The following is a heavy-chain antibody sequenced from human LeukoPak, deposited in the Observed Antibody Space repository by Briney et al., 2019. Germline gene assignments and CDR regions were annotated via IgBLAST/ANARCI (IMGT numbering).Heavy chain of an antibody. J-gene: IGHJ6*02. D-gene: IGHD6-19*01. V-gene: IGHV3-23*01. CDR1: GFTFDDYA. CDR3: AKDIAVAGSYGMDV. Sequence: PGGSLRLSCAASGFTFDDYAMHWVRQAPGKGLEWVSAISGSGGSTYYADSVKGRFTISRDNSKNTLYLQMNSLRAEDTAVYYCAKDIAVAGSYGMDVWGQGTTVTVSS. CDR2: ISGSGGST.